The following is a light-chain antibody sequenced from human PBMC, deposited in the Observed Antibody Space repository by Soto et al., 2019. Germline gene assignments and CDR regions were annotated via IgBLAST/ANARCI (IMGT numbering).Light chain of an antibody. V-gene: IGKV1-5*03. Sequence: DIQMTQSPSTLTSSVGDRVTITCPASQRISSWLAWYQQKPGTAPKLLISKASGLQRGVPSRFSGLGSGTEFSLIISKLQPNDSATYYCQQYNSYPCTFGQGTNLEIK. J-gene: IGKJ2*02. CDR2: KAS. CDR1: QRISSW. CDR3: QQYNSYPCT.